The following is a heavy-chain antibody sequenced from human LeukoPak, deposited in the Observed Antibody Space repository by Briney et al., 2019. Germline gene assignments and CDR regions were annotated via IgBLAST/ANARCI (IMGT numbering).Heavy chain of an antibody. J-gene: IGHJ4*02. D-gene: IGHD6-19*01. V-gene: IGHV1-69*13. CDR2: IIPIFGTA. Sequence: SVKVSCKASGGTFSSYAISWVRRAPGQGLEWMGGIIPIFGTANYAQKFQGRVTITADESTSTAYMELSSLRSEDTAVYYCARGDTGYSSGWFYREAGNFDYWGQGTLVTVSS. CDR1: GGTFSSYA. CDR3: ARGDTGYSSGWFYREAGNFDY.